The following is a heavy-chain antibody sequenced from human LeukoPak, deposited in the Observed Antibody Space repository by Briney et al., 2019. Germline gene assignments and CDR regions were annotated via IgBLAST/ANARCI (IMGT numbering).Heavy chain of an antibody. CDR3: AREGYYYDSSGYHSPLED. D-gene: IGHD3-22*01. CDR1: GFTFSSYW. Sequence: GGSLRLSCAASGFTFSSYWMSWVRQAPGKGLEWVANIKQDGSEKYYVDSVKGRFTISRDNAKNSLYLQMNSLRAEDTAVYYCAREGYYYDSSGYHSPLEDWGQGTLVTVSS. V-gene: IGHV3-7*01. CDR2: IKQDGSEK. J-gene: IGHJ4*02.